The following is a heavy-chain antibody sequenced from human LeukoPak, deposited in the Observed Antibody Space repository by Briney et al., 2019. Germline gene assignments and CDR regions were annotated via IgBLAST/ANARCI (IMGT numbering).Heavy chain of an antibody. J-gene: IGHJ3*02. D-gene: IGHD2-21*02. CDR2: IKQDGSEK. CDR1: RFTFSSYW. Sequence: GGSLRLSCAASRFTFSSYWMSWVRQAPGKGLEWVANIKQDGSEKYYVDSVKGRFTISRDNAKNSLYLQMNSLRAEGTAVYYCARVGYCGGDCYSGAFDIWGQGTMVTVSS. CDR3: ARVGYCGGDCYSGAFDI. V-gene: IGHV3-7*01.